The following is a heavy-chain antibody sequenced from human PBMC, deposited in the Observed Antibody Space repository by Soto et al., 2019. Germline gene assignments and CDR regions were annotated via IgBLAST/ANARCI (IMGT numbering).Heavy chain of an antibody. Sequence: QVQLVQSGAEVKKPGASVKVSCKASGYTFTSYDINWVRQATGQGLEWMGWMNPNSGNTGYAQKFQGRVTMTKNISXTTAYMEPSSLRSADKAVYYCARGNLWGSGSDCFEYWGQGTLDTVSS. V-gene: IGHV1-8*01. J-gene: IGHJ4*02. CDR1: GYTFTSYD. CDR3: ARGNLWGSGSDCFEY. CDR2: MNPNSGNT. D-gene: IGHD2-15*01.